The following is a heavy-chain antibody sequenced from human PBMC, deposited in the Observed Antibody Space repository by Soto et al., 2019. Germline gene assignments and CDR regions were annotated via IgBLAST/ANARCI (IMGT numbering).Heavy chain of an antibody. V-gene: IGHV4-39*01. CDR2: IKYIGPI. CDR1: SRSVGSGSYS. D-gene: IGHD1-26*01. CDR3: SRHGITGSYHDAFDI. J-gene: IGHJ3*02. Sequence: SEALPSSVTRSSRSVGSGSYSRVWTRPSPGNGLECIASIKYIGPIFYNPSLKSRVTLSVDSSKNQFALKLSSVTAAETAVYYCSRHGITGSYHDAFDIWGQWTLVTVS.